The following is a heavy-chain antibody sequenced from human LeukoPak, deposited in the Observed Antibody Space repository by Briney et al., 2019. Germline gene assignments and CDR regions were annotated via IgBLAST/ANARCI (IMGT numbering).Heavy chain of an antibody. CDR3: AREGPWDNFDY. CDR1: GFTFSRYD. Sequence: QPGGSLRLSCAASGFTFSRYDVNWVRQAPGKGLEWLSFFSSGNSYIYYADSVKRRFTISRDSAKNSVYLQMHSLRAEDTAVYYCAREGPWDNFDYWGQGTLVTVSS. CDR2: FSSGNSYI. J-gene: IGHJ4*02. D-gene: IGHD1-26*01. V-gene: IGHV3-48*03.